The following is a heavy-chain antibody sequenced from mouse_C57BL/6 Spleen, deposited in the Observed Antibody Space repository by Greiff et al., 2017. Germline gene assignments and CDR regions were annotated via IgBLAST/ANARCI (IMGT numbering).Heavy chain of an antibody. CDR1: GFTFSDYY. CDR3: ARKLGYRYFDY. Sequence: EVHLVESEGGLVQPGSSLKLSCTASGFTFSDYYMAWVRQVPEKGLEWVANLNYDGSSTYYLDSLKSRFIISRDNAKNILYLQKSSLKSEDTATYYCARKLGYRYFDYWGQGTTLTVSS. D-gene: IGHD2-2*01. J-gene: IGHJ2*01. V-gene: IGHV5-16*01. CDR2: LNYDGSST.